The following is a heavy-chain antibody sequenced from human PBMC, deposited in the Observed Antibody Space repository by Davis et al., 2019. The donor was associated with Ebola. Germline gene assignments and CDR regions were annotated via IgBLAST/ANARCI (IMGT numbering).Heavy chain of an antibody. D-gene: IGHD2-15*01. V-gene: IGHV4-59*01. CDR3: ARGPDIVVVVAATNFDY. CDR1: GGSISSYY. CDR2: IYYSGST. J-gene: IGHJ4*02. Sequence: MPSETLSLTCTVSGGSISSYYWSWIRQPPGKGLEWIGYIYYSGSTNYNPSLKSRVTISVDTSKNQFSLKLSSVTAADTAAYYCARGPDIVVVVAATNFDYWGQGTLVTVSS.